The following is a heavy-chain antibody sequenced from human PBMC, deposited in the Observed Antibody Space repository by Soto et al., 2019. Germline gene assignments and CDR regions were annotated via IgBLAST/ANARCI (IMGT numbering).Heavy chain of an antibody. Sequence: QVQLVESGGGVVQPGRSLRLSCAASGFTFSSYAMHWVRQAPGKGLEWVAVISYDGSNKYYADSVKGRFTISRDNSKNTLYLQMNSLRAEDTDVFYCARVVPSHSVGYCISTICYTGGMDVWGQGNTLNVSS. CDR3: ARVVPSHSVGYCISTICYTGGMDV. V-gene: IGHV3-30-3*01. J-gene: IGHJ6*02. CDR1: GFTFSSYA. D-gene: IGHD2-2*01. CDR2: ISYDGSNK.